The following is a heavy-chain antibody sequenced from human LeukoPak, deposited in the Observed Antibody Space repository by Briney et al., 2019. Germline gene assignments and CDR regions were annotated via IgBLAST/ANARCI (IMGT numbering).Heavy chain of an antibody. Sequence: PSQTLSLTCTASGGSIGSGSYYWSWIRQSAGKRLEWIGRIYTSGSTNYNPSLTSRVTISVDTSKNQFSLKLSSVTAADTAVYYCARARITMIVVGLDYWGQGTLVTVSS. J-gene: IGHJ4*02. V-gene: IGHV4-61*02. CDR3: ARARITMIVVGLDY. CDR1: GGSIGSGSYY. CDR2: IYTSGST. D-gene: IGHD3-22*01.